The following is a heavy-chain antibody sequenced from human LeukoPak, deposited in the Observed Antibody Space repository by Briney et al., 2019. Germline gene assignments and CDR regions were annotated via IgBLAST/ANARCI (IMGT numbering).Heavy chain of an antibody. J-gene: IGHJ4*02. CDR2: INHSGST. D-gene: IGHD2-8*01. CDR3: ARASGYCTNGVCPEDY. CDR1: GGSFRGYY. V-gene: IGHV4-34*01. Sequence: PSETLSLTCAVYGGSFRGYYWSWIRQPPGKGREWIGEINHSGSTNYNPSLKSRVTISVDTSKNQFALKLSSVTAADTAVYYCARASGYCTNGVCPEDYWGQGTLVTVSS.